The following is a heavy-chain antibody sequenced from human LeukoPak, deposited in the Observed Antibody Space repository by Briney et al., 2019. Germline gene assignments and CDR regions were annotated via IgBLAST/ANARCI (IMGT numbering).Heavy chain of an antibody. V-gene: IGHV4-59*01. CDR1: GGSISSYY. D-gene: IGHD5-18*01. J-gene: IGHJ4*02. CDR2: IYYSGST. CDR3: ARDRSTAMDPYYFDY. Sequence: SETLSLTCTVSGGSISSYYWSWIRQPPGKGLEWIGYIYYSGSTNYNPSLKSRVTISVDTSKNQFSLKLSSVTAADTAVYYCARDRSTAMDPYYFDYWGQGTLVTVSS.